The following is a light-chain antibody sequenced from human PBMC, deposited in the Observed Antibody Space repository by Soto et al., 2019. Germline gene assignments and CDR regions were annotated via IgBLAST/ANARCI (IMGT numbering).Light chain of an antibody. J-gene: IGKJ1*01. Sequence: DIQMTQSPSAVSAFFGDRVTITCRASHGISSLAWYQQKPGKAPKLLIYDASSLESGVPSRFSGSGSGTEFTLTISSLQPDDFATYYCQHYNSYSETFGQGTKVDI. CDR3: QHYNSYSET. CDR1: HGISS. V-gene: IGKV1-5*01. CDR2: DAS.